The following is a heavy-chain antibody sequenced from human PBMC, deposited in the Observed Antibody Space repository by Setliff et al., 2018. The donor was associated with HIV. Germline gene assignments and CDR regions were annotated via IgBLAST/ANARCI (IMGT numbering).Heavy chain of an antibody. D-gene: IGHD1-26*01. V-gene: IGHV3-7*01. CDR2: IKQDGSEK. CDR3: VRDYMWAFDY. J-gene: IGHJ4*02. CDR1: GFTFSSCW. Sequence: GGSLRLSCAASGFTFSSCWVTWVRQGPGKGLEWVANIKQDGSEKYYVDSVKGRFTISRDNGKNSLFLQMNSLRAEDTALYYCVRDYMWAFDYWGQGTLVTVSS.